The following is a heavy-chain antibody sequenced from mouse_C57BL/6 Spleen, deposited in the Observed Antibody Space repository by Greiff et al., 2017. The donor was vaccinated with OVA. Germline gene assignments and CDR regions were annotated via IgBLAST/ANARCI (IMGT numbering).Heavy chain of an antibody. J-gene: IGHJ1*03. CDR3: APIYYGNHYWYFEV. V-gene: IGHV1-26*01. CDR1: GYTFTDYY. D-gene: IGHD2-1*01. CDR2: INPNNGGT. Sequence: EVQLQQSGPELVKPGASVKISCKASGYTFTDYYMNWVKQSHGKSLEWIGDINPNNGGTSYNQKFKGKATLTVDKSSSTAYMELRSLTSEDSADYYCAPIYYGNHYWYFEVWGTGTTVTVSS.